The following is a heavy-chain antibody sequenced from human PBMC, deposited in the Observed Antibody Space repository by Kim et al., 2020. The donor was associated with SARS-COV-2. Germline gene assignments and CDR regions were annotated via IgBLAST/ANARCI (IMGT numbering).Heavy chain of an antibody. CDR3: ARVPIVRTVYFDY. CDR1: GASIRSGGYY. V-gene: IGHV4-31*03. D-gene: IGHD1-26*01. Sequence: SETLSLTCSVSGASIRSGGYYWSWIRQHPGKGLEWIGYIYYSGSTFYNSSLKSRVNISVDTSNNQFSLTLSSVTAADTAVYYCARVPIVRTVYFDYWGQGTLVTVSS. CDR2: IYYSGST. J-gene: IGHJ4*02.